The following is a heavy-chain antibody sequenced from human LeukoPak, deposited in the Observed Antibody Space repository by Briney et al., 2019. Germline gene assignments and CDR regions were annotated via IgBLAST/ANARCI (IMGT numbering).Heavy chain of an antibody. CDR2: IYHSGRT. Sequence: IPSETLSLTCTVSGYSMTNNYYWDWIRQPPGKGLEWIASIYHSGRTYYNPALKSRVTISVDTSKNQFSLKLSSVTAADTAVYYCARDSGYDSDARGYYYMDVWGKGTTVTVSS. CDR3: ARDSGYDSDARGYYYMDV. V-gene: IGHV4-38-2*02. J-gene: IGHJ6*03. CDR1: GYSMTNNYY. D-gene: IGHD5-12*01.